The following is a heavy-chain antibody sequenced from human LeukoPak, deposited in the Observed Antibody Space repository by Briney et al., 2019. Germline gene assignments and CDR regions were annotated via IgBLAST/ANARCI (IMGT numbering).Heavy chain of an antibody. V-gene: IGHV3-23*01. D-gene: IGHD4-11*01. CDR3: AKDMSDYTNFPDV. Sequence: GGSLRLSCAASGFIFTTYAMIWVRQAPGKGLEWVSTISGGGGSTFYADSVKGRFTIFRVNSKNTLYLQMNSLRAEDTAIYYCAKDMSDYTNFPDVWGQGTTVTVTS. J-gene: IGHJ6*02. CDR1: GFIFTTYA. CDR2: ISGGGGST.